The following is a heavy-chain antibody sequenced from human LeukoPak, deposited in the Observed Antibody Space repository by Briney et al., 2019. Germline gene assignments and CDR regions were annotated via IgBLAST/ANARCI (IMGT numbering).Heavy chain of an antibody. D-gene: IGHD2-15*01. CDR2: IHSSGNS. Sequence: SETLSLTCTVSGGSISGTDLYWGWIRQLPGKGLEWIGNIHSSGNSFCNPSLRSRVTISADTSKNQFSLKLSSVTAADTAVYYCEKDSHLDVWGQGTTVTVSS. CDR3: EKDSHLDV. V-gene: IGHV4-39*01. CDR1: GGSISGTDLY. J-gene: IGHJ6*02.